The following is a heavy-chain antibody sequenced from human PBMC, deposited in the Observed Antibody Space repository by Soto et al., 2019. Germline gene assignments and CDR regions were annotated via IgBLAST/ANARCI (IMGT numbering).Heavy chain of an antibody. D-gene: IGHD3-10*01. J-gene: IGHJ4*02. CDR3: AKRGVDTFGLSY. Sequence: EVQLVESGGGLVQPGGSLRRSCVVSGFTFSSFWMHWVRQAPGEGLVWVSRINTDGSSTSYADYVKGRFTISRDNAKNTLYLQMNSLRVEDTAMYYCAKRGVDTFGLSYWGQGTLVTVSS. V-gene: IGHV3-74*01. CDR1: GFTFSSFW. CDR2: INTDGSST.